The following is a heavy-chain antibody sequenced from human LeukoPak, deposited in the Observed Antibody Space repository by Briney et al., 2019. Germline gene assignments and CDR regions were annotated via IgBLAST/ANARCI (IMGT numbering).Heavy chain of an antibody. CDR3: ARSSTSIQSRFDY. V-gene: IGHV1-69*05. D-gene: IGHD2-2*02. CDR2: IIPIFGTA. Sequence: VASVKVSCKASGGTFSSYAISWVRQAPGQGLEWMGGIIPIFGTANYAQKFQGRVTITTDGSTSTAYMELSSLRSEDTAVYYCARSSTSIQSRFDYWGQGTLVTVSS. CDR1: GGTFSSYA. J-gene: IGHJ4*02.